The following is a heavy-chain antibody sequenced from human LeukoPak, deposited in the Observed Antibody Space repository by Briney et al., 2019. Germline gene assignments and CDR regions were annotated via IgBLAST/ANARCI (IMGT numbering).Heavy chain of an antibody. CDR3: ARERYSSSWNWFDP. CDR1: GFTFSSYW. D-gene: IGHD6-13*01. V-gene: IGHV3-7*01. Sequence: GGSLRLSCAASGFTFSSYWMSWVRQAPGKGLEWVANIKQDGSEKYYVDSVKGRFTISRDNAKNSLYLQMNSLRAEDTAVYYCARERYSSSWNWFDPGGQGTLVTVSS. CDR2: IKQDGSEK. J-gene: IGHJ5*02.